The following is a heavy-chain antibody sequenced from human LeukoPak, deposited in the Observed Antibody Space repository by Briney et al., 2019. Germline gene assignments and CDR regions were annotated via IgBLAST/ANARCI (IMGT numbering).Heavy chain of an antibody. CDR2: ISDSGGS. CDR3: ARDLDCSGGSCYPLGGWYFDL. V-gene: IGHV4-61*01. CDR1: GGSVSSGISY. J-gene: IGHJ2*01. D-gene: IGHD2-15*01. Sequence: PSETLSLTCSVSGGSVSSGISYWSWIRQPPGEGLEWIAYISDSGGSDYNPSLRGRVTISLDTSKNQFSLRLTSVTAADTAVYYCARDLDCSGGSCYPLGGWYFDLWGRGTLVTVSS.